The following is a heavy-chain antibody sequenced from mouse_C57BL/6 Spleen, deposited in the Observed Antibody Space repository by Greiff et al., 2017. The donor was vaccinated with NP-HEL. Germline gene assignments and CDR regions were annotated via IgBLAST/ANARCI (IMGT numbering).Heavy chain of an antibody. D-gene: IGHD3-1*01. CDR3: ARGGLLYDAMDY. CDR2: MNPYNGGT. CDR1: GYTFTDYY. Sequence: EVQLQQSGPVLVKPGASVKMSCKASGYTFTDYYMNWVKQSHGKSLEWIGVMNPYNGGTSYNQKFKGKATLTVDKSSSTAYMELNSLTSEDSAVYYCARGGLLYDAMDYWGQGTSVTVSS. J-gene: IGHJ4*01. V-gene: IGHV1-19*01.